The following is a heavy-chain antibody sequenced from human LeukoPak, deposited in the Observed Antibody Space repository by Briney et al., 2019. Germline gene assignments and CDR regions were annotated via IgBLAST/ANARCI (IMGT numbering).Heavy chain of an antibody. V-gene: IGHV3-23*01. D-gene: IGHD3-22*01. CDR1: GFTFSSYV. CDR2: ISGSGNNT. J-gene: IGHJ4*02. CDR3: ARGAYYYDKSDPPGDY. Sequence: GGSLRLSCAASGFTFSSYVMSWVRQAPGKGLEWVSAISGSGNNTYYADSVKGRFAISRDNSKNTLYLQMNSMRAEDTAVYYCARGAYYYDKSDPPGDYWGQGTLVTVSS.